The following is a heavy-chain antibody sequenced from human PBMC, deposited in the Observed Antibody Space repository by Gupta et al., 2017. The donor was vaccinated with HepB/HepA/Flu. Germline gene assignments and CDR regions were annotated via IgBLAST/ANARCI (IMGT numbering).Heavy chain of an antibody. CDR1: EFTVFHHL. V-gene: IGHV3-53*01. J-gene: IGHJ4*02. D-gene: IGHD1-26*01. Sequence: EVQLVQSGGGLIQPGGSLRLSCAASEFTVFHHLMYWVRLPPGKGPEWVSLIYSNGDASYADSGRARFTISRDKSKNTLYLQMNSLRAEDTAMYCCARKTDTRVGGDYWGQGTLVTVSS. CDR3: ARKTDTRVGGDY. CDR2: IYSNGDA.